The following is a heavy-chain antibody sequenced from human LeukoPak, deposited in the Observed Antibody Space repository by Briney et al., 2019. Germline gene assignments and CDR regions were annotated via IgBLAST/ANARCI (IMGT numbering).Heavy chain of an antibody. CDR2: LSGSGSST. J-gene: IGHJ4*02. Sequence: GGSLRLSCVASGFIFNKHAVSWVRQAPGKGLEWVSGLSGSGSSTDYADSVKGRFTVSRDNSKNTLFLQMNSLRAEDTAIYYCAKERDYGPADYWGQGTLVTVSS. CDR1: GFIFNKHA. V-gene: IGHV3-23*01. D-gene: IGHD4/OR15-4a*01. CDR3: AKERDYGPADY.